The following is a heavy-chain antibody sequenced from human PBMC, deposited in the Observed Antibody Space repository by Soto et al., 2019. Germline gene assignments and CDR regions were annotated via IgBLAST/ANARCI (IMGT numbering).Heavy chain of an antibody. CDR2: INPSGGST. CDR1: GYTFTSYY. D-gene: IGHD6-13*01. Sequence: QVQLVQSGAEVKKPGASVKVSCKASGYTFTSYYMHWVRQAPGQGLEWMGIINPSGGSTSYAQKFPGRVTMTRDTSTSTVYMELRSLSSEDTAVYYCARDSSSYYASMAAAGTGVFVYWGQGTLVTVSS. V-gene: IGHV1-46*01. J-gene: IGHJ4*02. CDR3: ARDSSSYYASMAAAGTGVFVY.